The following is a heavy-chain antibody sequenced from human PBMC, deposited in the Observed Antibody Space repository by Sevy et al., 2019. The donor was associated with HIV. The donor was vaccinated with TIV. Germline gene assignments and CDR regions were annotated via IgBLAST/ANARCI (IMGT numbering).Heavy chain of an antibody. D-gene: IGHD3-22*01. V-gene: IGHV3-23*01. J-gene: IGHJ6*02. Sequence: GGSLRLSCAASGFTFSTYAMSWVRQAPGKGLEWVSVISGSGGETYYAESVKGRFTISRDNSKNTLYLQMNSLRAEETAVYYCAKDAYYYDGSGYSMGQWYYGMDVWGQGTTVTVSS. CDR1: GFTFSTYA. CDR3: AKDAYYYDGSGYSMGQWYYGMDV. CDR2: ISGSGGET.